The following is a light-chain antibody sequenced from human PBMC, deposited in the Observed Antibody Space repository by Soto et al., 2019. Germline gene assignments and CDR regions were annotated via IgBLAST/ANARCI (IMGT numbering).Light chain of an antibody. V-gene: IGKV1-39*01. CDR1: QGISTY. J-gene: IGKJ1*01. CDR3: HQSYSTTWT. Sequence: IQMTQSPSSLSASVGDRVTITCRASQGISTYLNWYKQKPGKAPKLLIYAASSLQSGVPSRFSGSGSETDFTLNISSLQPEDFATYSCHQSYSTTWTFGQGTTV. CDR2: AAS.